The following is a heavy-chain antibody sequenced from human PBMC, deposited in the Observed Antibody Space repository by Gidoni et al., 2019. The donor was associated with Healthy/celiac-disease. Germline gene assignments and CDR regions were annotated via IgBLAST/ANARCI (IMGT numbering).Heavy chain of an antibody. J-gene: IGHJ4*02. CDR2: ISGSGGST. CDR1: GFTFSSYA. D-gene: IGHD3-3*01. V-gene: IGHV3-23*01. CDR3: AKDFERRGPHSGYYMSPENTGVWYYFDY. Sequence: EVQLLESGGGLVQPGGSLRLSCAASGFTFSSYAMSWVRQAPGKGLEWVSAISGSGGSTYYADSVKGRFTISRDNSKNTLYLQMNSLRAEDTAVYYCAKDFERRGPHSGYYMSPENTGVWYYFDYWGQGTLVTVSS.